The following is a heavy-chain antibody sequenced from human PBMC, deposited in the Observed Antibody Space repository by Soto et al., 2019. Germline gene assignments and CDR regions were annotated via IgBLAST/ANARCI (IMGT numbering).Heavy chain of an antibody. Sequence: EVQLLESGGGLVQPGGSLRLSCAASGFTFSTYAMNWVRQAPGNGLEWVSAISGSDGSIHYADSVKGRFTISRDNTKNTLYLQMNSRRDEDTAVYHCVKGYWKGDVWGQGTTVTVSS. V-gene: IGHV3-23*01. J-gene: IGHJ6*02. CDR3: VKGYWKGDV. CDR1: GFTFSTYA. D-gene: IGHD1-1*01. CDR2: ISGSDGSI.